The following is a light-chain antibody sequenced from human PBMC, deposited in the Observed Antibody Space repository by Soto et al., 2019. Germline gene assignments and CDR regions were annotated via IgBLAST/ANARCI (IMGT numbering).Light chain of an antibody. CDR2: DAS. V-gene: IGKV1-5*01. J-gene: IGKJ1*01. CDR3: QQYENYWT. Sequence: DIPMTQSPSTLSASVGDRVTITCRASQSINSWLAWYQQKPGKAPQILIYDASNLDSGVPSRFSGSGSGTEFSLTISNLQPDDCATYYCQQYENYWTFGRGTRVEIK. CDR1: QSINSW.